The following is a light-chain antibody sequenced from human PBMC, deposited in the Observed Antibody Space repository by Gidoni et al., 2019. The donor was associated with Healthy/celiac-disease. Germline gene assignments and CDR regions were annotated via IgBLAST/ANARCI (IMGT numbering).Light chain of an antibody. J-gene: IGLJ1*01. Sequence: SSELTQDPAVSVALGQTVRITCQGDSLRSYYASWYQQKPGQAPVLVIYGKNNRPSGIPDRFSGPSSGNTASLTITGAQAEDEADHYCNSRDSSGNHHYVFGTGTKVTVL. V-gene: IGLV3-19*01. CDR1: SLRSYY. CDR2: GKN. CDR3: NSRDSSGNHHYV.